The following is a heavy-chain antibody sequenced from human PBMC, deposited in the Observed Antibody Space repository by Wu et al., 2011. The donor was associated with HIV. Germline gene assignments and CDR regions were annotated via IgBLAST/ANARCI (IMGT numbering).Heavy chain of an antibody. CDR2: INTNRGGT. J-gene: IGHJ4*02. D-gene: IGHD3-10*01. CDR3: ARLQSLHGLYSNADY. CDR1: GYTFIDYY. V-gene: IGHV1-2*02. Sequence: GYTFIDYYIYWVRQALDKGREWMGWINTNRGGTKYAQKFQGRVTLTRDTAVTTAYLELNSLRSDDTAVYYCARLQSLHGLYSNADYWGQGTLVTVSS.